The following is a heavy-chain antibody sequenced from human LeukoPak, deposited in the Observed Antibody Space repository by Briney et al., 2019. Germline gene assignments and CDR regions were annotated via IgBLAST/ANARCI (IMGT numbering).Heavy chain of an antibody. CDR3: TRGPAGSGSYSIDH. CDR2: MSPNSGDT. V-gene: IGHV1-8*01. D-gene: IGHD3-10*01. CDR1: GYTFTSYD. Sequence: GASVKVSWKASGYTFTSYDINWVRQATGEGLEWLGWMSPNSGDTGYAQKFQGRVTMTRDTSISTAYMELSNLRSEDTAVYYCTRGPAGSGSYSIDHWGQGTLVTVSS. J-gene: IGHJ4*02.